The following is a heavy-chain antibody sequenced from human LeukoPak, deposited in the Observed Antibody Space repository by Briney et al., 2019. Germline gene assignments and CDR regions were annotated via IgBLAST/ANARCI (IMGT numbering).Heavy chain of an antibody. CDR1: GFTFSSYA. D-gene: IGHD3-16*01. V-gene: IGHV3-23*01. J-gene: IGHJ4*02. CDR2: ISGSGGST. Sequence: GGSLRLSCAASGFTFSSYAMSWVRQAPGKGLEWVSAISGSGGSTYYADSVKGRSTISRDNSKNTLYLQMNSLRAEDTAVYYCAKDRRLLGGFDYWGQGTLVTVSS. CDR3: AKDRRLLGGFDY.